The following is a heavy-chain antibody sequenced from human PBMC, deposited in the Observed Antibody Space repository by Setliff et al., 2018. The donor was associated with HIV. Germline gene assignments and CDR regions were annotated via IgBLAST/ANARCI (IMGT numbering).Heavy chain of an antibody. CDR3: ARGYCSSTSCRYYFDY. Sequence: GGSLRLSCAASGFTFSSYAMSWVRQTPGKGLEWVSAVSGGGGSTYYADSVKGRFTISRDNSKNTLYLQMNSLRAEDTAVYYCARGYCSSTSCRYYFDYWGQGTLVTVSS. V-gene: IGHV3-23*01. CDR1: GFTFSSYA. D-gene: IGHD2-2*01. J-gene: IGHJ4*02. CDR2: VSGGGGST.